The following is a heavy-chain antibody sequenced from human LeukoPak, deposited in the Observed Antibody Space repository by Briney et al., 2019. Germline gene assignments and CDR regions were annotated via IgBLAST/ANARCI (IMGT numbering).Heavy chain of an antibody. CDR1: GYTFTSYG. Sequence: AASVKVSCKASGYTFTSYGISWVRQAPGQGLEWMGWISAYNGNTNYAQKLQGRVTMTTDTSTSTAYMELRSLRSDDTAVYYCAREIGYGDYVLSFDYWGQGTLVTVSS. V-gene: IGHV1-18*01. CDR3: AREIGYGDYVLSFDY. CDR2: ISAYNGNT. D-gene: IGHD4-17*01. J-gene: IGHJ4*02.